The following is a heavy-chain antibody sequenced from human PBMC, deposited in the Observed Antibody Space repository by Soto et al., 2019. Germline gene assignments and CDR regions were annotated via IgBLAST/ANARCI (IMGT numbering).Heavy chain of an antibody. CDR3: ARDSDIPQSGPFDP. V-gene: IGHV1-18*01. D-gene: IGHD2-2*01. J-gene: IGHJ5*02. CDR1: GDTFTSYG. CDR2: ISAYNGNT. Sequence: GASVKVSCKASGDTFTSYGISWVRQAPGQGLEWMGWISAYNGNTNYAQKLQGRVTMTTDTSTSTAYMELRSLRSDDTAVYYCARDSDIPQSGPFDPWGQGTLVTSPQ.